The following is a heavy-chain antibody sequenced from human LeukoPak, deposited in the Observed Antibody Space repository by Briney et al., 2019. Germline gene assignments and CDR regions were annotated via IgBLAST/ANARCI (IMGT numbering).Heavy chain of an antibody. J-gene: IGHJ4*02. V-gene: IGHV1-3*04. CDR2: INTGNGNT. CDR1: GYTFTTYA. Sequence: GASVKVSCKASGYTFTTYAINWVRQAPGQRLEWMGWINTGNGNTKYSQKFQGRVTITRDTSASTAYMELSSLRSEDTAVYYCARWGCNSISCLFDYWGQGTLVPVSS. CDR3: ARWGCNSISCLFDY. D-gene: IGHD3-3*02.